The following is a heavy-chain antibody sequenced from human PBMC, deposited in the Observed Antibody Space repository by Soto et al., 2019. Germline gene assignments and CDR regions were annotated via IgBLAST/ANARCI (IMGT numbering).Heavy chain of an antibody. Sequence: SETLSLTCTLSGGSISTADYYWSWIRQPPGKALEWIGYIYYSGSTYYNPSLKSRLTMSVDTSKNQFSLKLTSVAAADTAVYYCAPLLASPGTYSFDYWGQGTLVTVSS. CDR2: IYYSGST. D-gene: IGHD3-3*01. CDR1: GGSISTADYY. V-gene: IGHV4-30-4*01. J-gene: IGHJ4*02. CDR3: APLLASPGTYSFDY.